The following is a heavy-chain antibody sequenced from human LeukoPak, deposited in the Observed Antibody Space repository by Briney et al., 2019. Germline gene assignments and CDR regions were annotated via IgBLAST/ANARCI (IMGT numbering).Heavy chain of an antibody. CDR1: GFTFSNYA. CDR2: VSGSGGHT. D-gene: IGHD3-10*01. V-gene: IGHV3-23*01. J-gene: IGHJ6*03. CDR3: AKDRVVRGVTLYYMDV. Sequence: GGSLRLSCAASGFTFSNYAMTWVRQAPGKGLEWVSAVSGSGGHTYYADSVKGRFTISRDNSKNTLYLQMNSLRAEDTAVYYCAKDRVVRGVTLYYMDVWGKGTTVTISS.